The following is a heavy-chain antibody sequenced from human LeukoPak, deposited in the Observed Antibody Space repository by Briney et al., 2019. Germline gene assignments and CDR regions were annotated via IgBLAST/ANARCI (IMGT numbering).Heavy chain of an antibody. Sequence: NPSETLSLTCTVSGGSISSYYWSWIRQPPGKGLEWIGYIYYSGSTNYNPSLKSRVTISVDTSKNQFSLKLSSVTAADTAVYYCARYCEGCRTGGNYFDYWGQGTLVTVSS. D-gene: IGHD2-15*01. CDR2: IYYSGST. CDR3: ARYCEGCRTGGNYFDY. CDR1: GGSISSYY. J-gene: IGHJ4*02. V-gene: IGHV4-59*01.